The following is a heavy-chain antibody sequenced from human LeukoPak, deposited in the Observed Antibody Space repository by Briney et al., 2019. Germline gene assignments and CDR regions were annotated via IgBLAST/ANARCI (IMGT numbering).Heavy chain of an antibody. D-gene: IGHD2-15*01. CDR2: ISYDGSNK. CDR3: AKGLGYCSGGSCYSVGYYYGMDV. J-gene: IGHJ6*04. V-gene: IGHV3-30*18. CDR1: GFTFSSYG. Sequence: GGSLRLSCAASGFTFSSYGMHWVRQAPGKGLEWVAVISYDGSNKYFADSVKGRFTISRDNSKNTLYLQMNSLRAEDTAVYYCAKGLGYCSGGSCYSVGYYYGMDVWGKGTTVTVSS.